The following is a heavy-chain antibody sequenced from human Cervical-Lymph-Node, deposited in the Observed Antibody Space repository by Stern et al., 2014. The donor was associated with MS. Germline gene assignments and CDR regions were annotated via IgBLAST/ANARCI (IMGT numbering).Heavy chain of an antibody. CDR1: GFSFNSYS. J-gene: IGHJ6*02. Sequence: EVQLVESGGGLVQPGGSLRLSCTASGFSFNSYSINWVRQAPGKGLEWLSHISSSSSSIYYADSVKGRFTISRDNVKNSVYLQVNSLRAEDTAVYYCARGSWLGTGDDYYYYFGMDVWGQGTTVTVSS. V-gene: IGHV3-48*01. D-gene: IGHD3-22*01. CDR2: ISSSSSSI. CDR3: ARGSWLGTGDDYYYYFGMDV.